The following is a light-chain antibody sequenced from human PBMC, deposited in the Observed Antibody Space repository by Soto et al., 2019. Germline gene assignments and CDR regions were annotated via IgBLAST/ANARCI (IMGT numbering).Light chain of an antibody. CDR3: QQCSNGPPVT. V-gene: IGKV3-11*01. CDR1: QSVSSY. Sequence: EIVLTQSPATLSLSPGERATLSCRASQSVSSYLAWYQQKPGQPPTLLLYDASNRATGIPARFSVSGSETDFTLTISSLEPEDFVVYYCQQCSNGPPVTFGQGTRLEIK. J-gene: IGKJ5*01. CDR2: DAS.